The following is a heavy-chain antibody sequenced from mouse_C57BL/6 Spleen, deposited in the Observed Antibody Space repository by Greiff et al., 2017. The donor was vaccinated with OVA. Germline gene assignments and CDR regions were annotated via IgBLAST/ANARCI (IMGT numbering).Heavy chain of an antibody. CDR3: TRDGGSSFFYAMDY. J-gene: IGHJ4*01. V-gene: IGHV1-15*01. CDR2: IDPETGGT. D-gene: IGHD1-1*01. CDR1: GYTFTDYE. Sequence: VQLQQSGAELVRPGASVTLSCKASGYTFTDYEMHWVKQTPVHGLEWIGAIDPETGGTAYNQKFKGKAILTADKSSSTAYMELRSLTSEDSAVYYCTRDGGSSFFYAMDYWGQGTSVTVSS.